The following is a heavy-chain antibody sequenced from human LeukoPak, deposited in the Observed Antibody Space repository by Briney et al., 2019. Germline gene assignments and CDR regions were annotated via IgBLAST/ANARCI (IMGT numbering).Heavy chain of an antibody. CDR3: AKDTRDGRSQGPEQLVRGYYFDY. Sequence: GGSLRLSCAASGFTFSSYAMSWVRQAPGKGLEWVSAISGSGGSTYYADSVKGRFTISRDNSKNTLYLQMNSLRAEDTAVYYCAKDTRDGRSQGPEQLVRGYYFDYWGQGTLVTVSS. V-gene: IGHV3-23*01. CDR2: ISGSGGST. D-gene: IGHD6-6*01. J-gene: IGHJ4*02. CDR1: GFTFSSYA.